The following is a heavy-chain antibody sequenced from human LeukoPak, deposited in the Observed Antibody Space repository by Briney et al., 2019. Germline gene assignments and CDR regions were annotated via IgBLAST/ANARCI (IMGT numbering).Heavy chain of an antibody. CDR1: GGSISSYY. V-gene: IGHV4-4*07. D-gene: IGHD3-9*01. CDR3: ARGYYNNYHWFDP. CDR2: IYSSGST. Sequence: SETLSLTCTVSGGSISSYYWTWIRQAAGKGLEWIGRIYSSGSTNYNPSLKSRVTMSVDTSKNQFSLKLSSVTAADTAVYYCARGYYNNYHWFDPWGQGTLVTVSS. J-gene: IGHJ5*02.